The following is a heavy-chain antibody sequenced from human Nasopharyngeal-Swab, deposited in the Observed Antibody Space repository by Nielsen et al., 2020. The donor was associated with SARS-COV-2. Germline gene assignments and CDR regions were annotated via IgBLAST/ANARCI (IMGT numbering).Heavy chain of an antibody. D-gene: IGHD6-13*01. J-gene: IGHJ5*02. Sequence: GEALKISCAAYGFTFSSYAMSWVRQAPGKGLEWVSAISGSGGSTYYADSVKGRFTISRDNTKNTLYLQMNSLRAEDTSVYYGAEDIAAAGSWGQGTLVTVSS. CDR1: GFTFSSYA. V-gene: IGHV3-23*01. CDR3: AEDIAAAGS. CDR2: ISGSGGST.